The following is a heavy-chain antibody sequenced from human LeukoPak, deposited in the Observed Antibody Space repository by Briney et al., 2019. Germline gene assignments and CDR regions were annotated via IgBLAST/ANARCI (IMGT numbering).Heavy chain of an antibody. D-gene: IGHD4-11*01. CDR1: GGSISSYY. J-gene: IGHJ4*02. V-gene: IGHV4-4*07. CDR2: IYTSGST. CDR3: ARHFDYSNSDYFDY. Sequence: SETLSLTCTVSGGSISSYYWSWIRQPAGKGLEWIGRIYTSGSTNYNPSLKSRVTMSVDTSKNQFSLKLSSVTAADTAVYYCARHFDYSNSDYFDYWGQGTLVTVSS.